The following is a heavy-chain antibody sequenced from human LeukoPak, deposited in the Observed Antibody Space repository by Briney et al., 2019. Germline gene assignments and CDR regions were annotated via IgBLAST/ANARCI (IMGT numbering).Heavy chain of an antibody. V-gene: IGHV3-30-3*01. CDR3: ARGSDGAFDY. D-gene: IGHD2-21*02. CDR1: GFTFSSYA. CDR2: ISYDGSNK. Sequence: GGSLRLSCAASGFTFSSYAMHWVRQAPGKGLEWVAVISYDGSNKYYADSVKGRFTISRDNAKNSLYLQMNSLRAEDTAVYYCARGSDGAFDYWGQGTLVTVSS. J-gene: IGHJ4*02.